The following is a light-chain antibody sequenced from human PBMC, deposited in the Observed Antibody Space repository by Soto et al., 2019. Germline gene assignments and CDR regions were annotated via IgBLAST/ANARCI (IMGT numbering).Light chain of an antibody. Sequence: DSQTSQSPSTLSASVGDRVTIPCRARQNIHPWLAWFQLKPGQAPKLLVYNASSLVSGVPSRFAASGSETEFTLTIDSLQPDDFATYYCQQNNFYFGRGTKVDI. J-gene: IGKJ3*01. CDR1: QNIHPW. CDR2: NAS. CDR3: QQNNFY. V-gene: IGKV1-5*01.